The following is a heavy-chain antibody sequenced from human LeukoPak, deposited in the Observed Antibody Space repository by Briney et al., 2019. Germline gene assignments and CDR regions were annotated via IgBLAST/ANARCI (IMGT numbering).Heavy chain of an antibody. V-gene: IGHV5-51*01. J-gene: IGHJ4*02. CDR2: IYPGDSDT. CDR1: GYSFTSSW. D-gene: IGHD5-24*01. CDR3: ARRGEMATIPLDY. Sequence: GESLKISCKGSGYSFTSSWIGWVRQMPGKGLEWMGIIYPGDSDTRHSPSFQGQVTISADKSISTAYLQWSSLKASDTAMYYCARRGEMATIPLDYWGQGTLVTVSS.